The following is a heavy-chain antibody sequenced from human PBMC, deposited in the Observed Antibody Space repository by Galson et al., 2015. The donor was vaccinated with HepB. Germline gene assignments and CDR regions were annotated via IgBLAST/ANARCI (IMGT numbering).Heavy chain of an antibody. V-gene: IGHV3-21*01. J-gene: IGHJ6*02. CDR1: GFTFSYYT. D-gene: IGHD4-17*01. Sequence: LRLSCAASGFTFSYYTINWVRPAPGKGLEWVSSISGSSTYIYYTDSVWGRFTVSRDNSNDSLYLQMSSLRVEDTAVYYWARDRGRSDYGYYYGMDVWGQGTTVTVSS. CDR3: ARDRGRSDYGYYYGMDV. CDR2: ISGSSTYI.